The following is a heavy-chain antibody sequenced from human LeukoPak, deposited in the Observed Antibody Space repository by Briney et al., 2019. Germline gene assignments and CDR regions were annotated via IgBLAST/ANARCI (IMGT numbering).Heavy chain of an antibody. D-gene: IGHD2-2*01. CDR3: ARDLGVVVPAADYGPELFDY. CDR2: ISAYNGNT. V-gene: IGHV1-18*01. CDR1: GYTFTSYG. J-gene: IGHJ4*02. Sequence: ASVKVSCKASGYTFTSYGISWVRQAPGQGLEWMGWISAYNGNTNYAQKLQGRVTMTTDTSTSTAYMELRSLRSDDTAVYYCARDLGVVVPAADYGPELFDYWGQETLVTVSS.